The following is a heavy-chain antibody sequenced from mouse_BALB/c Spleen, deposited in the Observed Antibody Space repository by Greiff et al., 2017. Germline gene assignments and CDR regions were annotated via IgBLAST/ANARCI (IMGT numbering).Heavy chain of an antibody. CDR3: ARERGITTVPYAMDY. V-gene: IGHV2-9*02. J-gene: IGHJ4*01. CDR2: IWAGGST. Sequence: QVQLQQSGPGLVAPSQSLSITCTVSGFSLTSYGVHWVRQPPGKGLEWLGVIWAGGSTNYNSALMSRLSISKDNSKSQVFLKMNSLQTDDTAMYYCARERGITTVPYAMDYWGQGTSVTVSS. D-gene: IGHD1-1*01. CDR1: GFSLTSYG.